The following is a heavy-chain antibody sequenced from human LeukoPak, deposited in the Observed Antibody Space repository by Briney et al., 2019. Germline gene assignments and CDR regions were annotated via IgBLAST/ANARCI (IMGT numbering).Heavy chain of an antibody. D-gene: IGHD2-15*01. Sequence: PSETLSLTCAVYGGSFSGYYWSWIRQPPGKGLEWIGEINHSGSTNYNPSLKSRVTISVDTSKNQFSLKLSSVTAADTAVYYCASSRSVVVDYWGQGTLVTVSS. CDR2: INHSGST. J-gene: IGHJ4*02. CDR3: ASSRSVVVDY. CDR1: GGSFSGYY. V-gene: IGHV4-34*01.